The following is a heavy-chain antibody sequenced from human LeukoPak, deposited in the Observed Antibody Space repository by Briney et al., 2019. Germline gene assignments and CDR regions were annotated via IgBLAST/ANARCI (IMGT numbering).Heavy chain of an antibody. CDR2: IYTSGST. D-gene: IGHD7-27*01. CDR1: GGSISSYY. Sequence: SETLSLTCTVSGGSISSYYWSWIRQPPGKGLEWIGYIYTSGSTNYNPSLKSRVTISVDTSKNQFSLKLSSVTAADTAVYYCARTITATGEADYWGQGTLVTVSS. CDR3: ARTITATGEADY. V-gene: IGHV4-4*09. J-gene: IGHJ4*02.